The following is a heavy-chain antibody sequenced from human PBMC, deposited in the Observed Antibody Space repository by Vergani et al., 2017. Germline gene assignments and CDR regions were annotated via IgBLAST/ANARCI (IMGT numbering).Heavy chain of an antibody. CDR1: GFTFSSYA. D-gene: IGHD2-2*01. V-gene: IGHV3-64D*06. Sequence: EVQLVESGGGLVQPGGSLRLSCSASGFTFSSYAMHWVRQAPGKGLEYVSAISSNGGSTYYADSVKGRFTISRDNSKNTLYLQMSSLRAEDTAVYYCASSTLGYCSSTSCSRGFFDLWGRGSLVTVST. CDR3: ASSTLGYCSSTSCSRGFFDL. CDR2: ISSNGGST. J-gene: IGHJ2*01.